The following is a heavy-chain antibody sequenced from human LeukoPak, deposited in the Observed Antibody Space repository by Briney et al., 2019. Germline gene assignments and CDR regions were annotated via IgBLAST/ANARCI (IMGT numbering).Heavy chain of an antibody. CDR2: IYYGENT. D-gene: IGHD3-10*01. CDR3: ARTYGEYYYYYMDV. CDR1: GDSISSGPYY. Sequence: SETLSLTCTVSGDSISSGPYYWGWIRQPPGKGLEWIGNIYYGENTYYNPSLKSRVTISIDTSNNQFYLKLSSLTAADTAVYYCARTYGEYYYYYMDVWGKGTTVTVSS. V-gene: IGHV4-39*07. J-gene: IGHJ6*03.